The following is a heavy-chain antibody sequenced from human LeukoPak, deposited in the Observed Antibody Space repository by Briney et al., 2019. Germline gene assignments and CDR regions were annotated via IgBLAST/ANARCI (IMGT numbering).Heavy chain of an antibody. J-gene: IGHJ4*02. Sequence: PGGSLRLSCAASGFTFSNAWMSWVRQASGKGLEWVGRIKSKTDGGTTDYAAPVKGRFTISRDDSKNTLYLQMNSLKTEDTAVYYCTTGVLYVWGSYRPQYFDYWGQGTLVTVSS. V-gene: IGHV3-15*01. CDR3: TTGVLYVWGSYRPQYFDY. CDR1: GFTFSNAW. CDR2: IKSKTDGGTT. D-gene: IGHD3-16*02.